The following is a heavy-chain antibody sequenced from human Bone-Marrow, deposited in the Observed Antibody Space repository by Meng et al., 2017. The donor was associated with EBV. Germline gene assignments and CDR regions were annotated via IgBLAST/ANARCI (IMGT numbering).Heavy chain of an antibody. CDR1: GGTFRSDA. D-gene: IGHD3-10*01. V-gene: IGHV1-69*01. J-gene: IGHJ4*02. Sequence: QVQLLQSGAEVNKPGSSLKVSCRTSGGTFRSDAVSWVRQAPGQGLEWMGGLIPMVGAPHCAQKFQGRVTIIADESTRTHSMELNSLRSEDTAMYYCASESGRGFPPDYWGQGTLVTVSS. CDR3: ASESGRGFPPDY. CDR2: LIPMVGAP.